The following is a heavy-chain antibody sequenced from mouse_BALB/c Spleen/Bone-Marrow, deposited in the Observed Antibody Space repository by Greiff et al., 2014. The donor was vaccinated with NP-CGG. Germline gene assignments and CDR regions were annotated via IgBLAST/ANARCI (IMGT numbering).Heavy chain of an antibody. V-gene: IGHV1S53*02. D-gene: IGHD1-1*01. CDR3: NYYGNTLDY. CDR2: ISPGTGSI. J-gene: IGHJ2*01. CDR1: GYTFTDHA. Sequence: VKLMESDAELVKPGASVKISCKASGYTFTDHAIHWVKQKPEQGLEWIGYISPGTGSIKYNEKFKDKVTLTADKSSSTAYMQLNSLTSEDSTVYFCNYYGNTLDYWGQGTTLTVSS.